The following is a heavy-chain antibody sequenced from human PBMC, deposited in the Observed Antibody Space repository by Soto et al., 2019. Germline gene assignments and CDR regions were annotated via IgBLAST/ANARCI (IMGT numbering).Heavy chain of an antibody. J-gene: IGHJ4*02. D-gene: IGHD2-21*02. V-gene: IGHV4-39*01. CDR1: GDSINNRSYY. CDR2: IYYSGST. Sequence: SETLSLTCTVTGDSINNRSYYWGWIRQPPGKGLEWIGSIYYSGSTYNNPSLKGRVSMSVDTSKNQFSLKLRSVTAADTALYYCARQRTSVVTQAYFDSWGQGSLVTVSS. CDR3: ARQRTSVVTQAYFDS.